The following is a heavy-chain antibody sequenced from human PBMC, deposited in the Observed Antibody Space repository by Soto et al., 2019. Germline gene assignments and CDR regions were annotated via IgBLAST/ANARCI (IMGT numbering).Heavy chain of an antibody. J-gene: IGHJ4*02. CDR2: ISSSGSTI. D-gene: IGHD3-3*01. CDR3: ARDAQGGDFWSGYWYYFDY. Sequence: EVQLVESGGGLVQPGGSLRLSCAASGFTFSSYEMNWVRQAPGKGLEWVSYISSSGSTIYYADSVKGRFTISRDNAKNSLNLQMNSLRAEDTPVYYCARDAQGGDFWSGYWYYFDYWGQGCLVPASS. CDR1: GFTFSSYE. V-gene: IGHV3-48*03.